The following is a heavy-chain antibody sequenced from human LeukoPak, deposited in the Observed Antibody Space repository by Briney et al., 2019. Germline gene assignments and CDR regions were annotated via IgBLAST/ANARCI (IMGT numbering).Heavy chain of an antibody. CDR1: GGSFSGYY. CDR3: ARGVVVVAATRPFDP. V-gene: IGHV4-34*01. CDR2: INHSGST. D-gene: IGHD2-15*01. Sequence: SETLSLTCAVYGGSFSGYYWSWIRQPPGKGLEWIGEINHSGSTNYNPSLKSRVTISVDTSKNQFSLKLSSVTAADTAVYYCARGVVVVAATRPFDPWGQGTLVTVSS. J-gene: IGHJ5*02.